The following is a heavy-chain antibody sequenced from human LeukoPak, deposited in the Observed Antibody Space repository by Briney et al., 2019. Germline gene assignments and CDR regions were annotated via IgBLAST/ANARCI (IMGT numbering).Heavy chain of an antibody. V-gene: IGHV1-2*02. CDR1: GYRFIDYF. CDR3: ARDVIRGYERGWFAP. D-gene: IGHD2-8*01. J-gene: IGHJ5*02. Sequence: ASVKVSCKASGYRFIDYFIHWVRQAPGQGPECMGWTNPNTGDTKYVQRFQGRVTMTRDTSSSTAYMELSGLNSDDTAMYFCARDVIRGYERGWFAPGARETLSPVS. CDR2: TNPNTGDT.